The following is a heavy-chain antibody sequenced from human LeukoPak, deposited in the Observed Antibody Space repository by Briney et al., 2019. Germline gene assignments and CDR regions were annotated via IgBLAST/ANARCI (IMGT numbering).Heavy chain of an antibody. CDR1: GGSISSYF. J-gene: IGHJ4*02. CDR3: ARGDGSYSDY. CDR2: IYYSGST. V-gene: IGHV4-59*01. D-gene: IGHD1-26*01. Sequence: PSETLSLTCTDSGGSISSYFWSWIRQPPGKGLEWIGYIYYSGSTNYNPSLKSRVTISLDTSKNQFSLRLSSVTAADTAVYYCARGDGSYSDYWGQGTLVTVSS.